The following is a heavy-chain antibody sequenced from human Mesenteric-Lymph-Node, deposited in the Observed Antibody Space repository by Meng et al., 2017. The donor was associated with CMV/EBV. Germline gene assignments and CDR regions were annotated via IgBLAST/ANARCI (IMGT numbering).Heavy chain of an antibody. J-gene: IGHJ4*02. CDR2: IKQDGSEK. CDR3: ATSSLVRGGDEY. Sequence: GESLKISCAASGFTFSSYGMHWVRQAPGKGLEWVANIKQDGSEKYYVDSVKGRFTISRDNAKNSLYLQMNSLRAEDTAVYYCATSSLVRGGDEYWGQGTLVTVSS. V-gene: IGHV3-7*01. CDR1: GFTFSSYG. D-gene: IGHD3-10*01.